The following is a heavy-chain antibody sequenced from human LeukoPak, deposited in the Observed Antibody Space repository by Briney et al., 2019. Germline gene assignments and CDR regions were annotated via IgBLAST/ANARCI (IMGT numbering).Heavy chain of an antibody. CDR1: GGTFSSYA. Sequence: SVKVSCKASGGTFSSYAISWVRQAPGQGLEWMGGIIPIFGTANYAQKFQGRVTITTDESTSTAYIELSSLRSEDTGVYYCARENVMVRGAILYYFAYWGQGTLVTVSS. CDR2: IIPIFGTA. J-gene: IGHJ4*02. CDR3: ARENVMVRGAILYYFAY. D-gene: IGHD3-10*01. V-gene: IGHV1-69*05.